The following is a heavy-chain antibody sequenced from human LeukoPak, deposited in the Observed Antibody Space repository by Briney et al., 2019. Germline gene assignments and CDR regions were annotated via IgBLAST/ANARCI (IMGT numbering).Heavy chain of an antibody. CDR2: IIPIFGTA. J-gene: IGHJ4*02. Sequence: ASVKVSCKASGGTFSSYAISWVRQAPGQGLEWMGGIIPIFGTANYAQKFQGRVTITTDESTSTAYMELSSLRSEGTAVYYCARVGYDSSGYYYGYYFDYWGQGTLVTVSS. CDR3: ARVGYDSSGYYYGYYFDY. D-gene: IGHD3-22*01. CDR1: GGTFSSYA. V-gene: IGHV1-69*05.